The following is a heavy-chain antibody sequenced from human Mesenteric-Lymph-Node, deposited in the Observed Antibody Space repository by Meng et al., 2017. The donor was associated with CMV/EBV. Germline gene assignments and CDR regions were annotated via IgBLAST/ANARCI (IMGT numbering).Heavy chain of an antibody. V-gene: IGHV4-39*07. CDR1: GASISSTNYY. J-gene: IGHJ4*02. D-gene: IGHD5-24*01. Sequence: SETLSLTCTVSGASISSTNYYWGWIRQPPGKGLEWIGSIYYSGRTDYSPSLKSRVTISVDTSKNQFSLKLSSVTAADTAVFYCARDLGGYRLSYYFDFWGQGALVTVSS. CDR3: ARDLGGYRLSYYFDF. CDR2: IYYSGRT.